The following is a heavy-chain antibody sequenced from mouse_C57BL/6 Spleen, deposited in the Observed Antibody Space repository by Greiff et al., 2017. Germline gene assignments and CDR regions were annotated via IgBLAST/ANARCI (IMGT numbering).Heavy chain of an antibody. CDR2: IHPNSGST. J-gene: IGHJ1*03. CDR3: GRSGSSSYWYFDV. Sequence: QVQLQQPGAELVKPGASVKLSCKASGYTFTSYWMHWVKQRPGQGLEWLGMIHPNSGSTNYNEKFKSKATLTVDKSSSTAYMQLSSLTSEDSAVYYWGRSGSSSYWYFDVWGTGTTVTVSS. V-gene: IGHV1-64*01. CDR1: GYTFTSYW. D-gene: IGHD1-1*01.